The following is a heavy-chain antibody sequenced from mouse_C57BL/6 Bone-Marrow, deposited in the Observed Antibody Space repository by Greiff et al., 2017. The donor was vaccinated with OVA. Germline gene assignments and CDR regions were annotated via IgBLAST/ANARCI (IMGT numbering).Heavy chain of an antibody. CDR1: GYTFTSYW. CDR2: IDPSDSYT. J-gene: IGHJ3*01. D-gene: IGHD1-1*01. CDR3: AREGGSSPWCAY. Sequence: QVQLQQPGAELVMPGASVKLSCKASGYTFTSYWMHWVKQRPGQGLEWIGEIDPSDSYTNYNQKFKGKSTLTVDKSSSTAYMQLSSLTSEDSAVYYCAREGGSSPWCAYWGQGTLVTVSA. V-gene: IGHV1-69*01.